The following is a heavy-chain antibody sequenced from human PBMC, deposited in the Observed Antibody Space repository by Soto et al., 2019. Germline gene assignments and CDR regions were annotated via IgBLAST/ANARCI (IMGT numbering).Heavy chain of an antibody. CDR3: ARHEGSGSYPNNWFDP. V-gene: IGHV5-51*01. CDR1: GYSFTSYW. J-gene: IGHJ5*02. Sequence: GESLKISCKGSGYSFTSYWIGWVRQMPGKGLEWMGIIYPGDSDTRYSPSFQGQVTISAAKSINTAYLQWSSLKASDTAMYYCARHEGSGSYPNNWFDPWGQGTLVTVSS. CDR2: IYPGDSDT. D-gene: IGHD3-10*01.